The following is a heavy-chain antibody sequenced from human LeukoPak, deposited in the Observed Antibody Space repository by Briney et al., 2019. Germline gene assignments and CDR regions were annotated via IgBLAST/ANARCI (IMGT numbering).Heavy chain of an antibody. V-gene: IGHV1-8*01. CDR3: ARGRGSSSWYDY. CDR2: MSPNSGNT. CDR1: GYTFTSYD. J-gene: IGHJ4*02. D-gene: IGHD6-13*01. Sequence: ASAKVSCKASGYTFTSYDINWVRHATGQRLEWMVWMSPNSGNTSYAQKFQGRVTMTRNTSISTAYRELSSLRSEATAVYYCARGRGSSSWYDYWGQGTLVTVSS.